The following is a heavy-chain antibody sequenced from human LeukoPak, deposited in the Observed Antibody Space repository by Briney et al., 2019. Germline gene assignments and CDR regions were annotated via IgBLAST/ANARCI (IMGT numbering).Heavy chain of an antibody. Sequence: SETLSLTRSVSSYSIPVGYYWGWVRQPPGKGLDCIGSINISGHTYYNPSLKSSVTIDVATSKKQLSLKLSSVTGADTAVYYCARVYYSSSYDYWYFDLWGRGTLVTVSS. CDR3: ARVYYSSSYDYWYFDL. J-gene: IGHJ2*01. CDR2: INISGHT. D-gene: IGHD6-13*01. V-gene: IGHV4-38-2*02. CDR1: SYSIPVGYY.